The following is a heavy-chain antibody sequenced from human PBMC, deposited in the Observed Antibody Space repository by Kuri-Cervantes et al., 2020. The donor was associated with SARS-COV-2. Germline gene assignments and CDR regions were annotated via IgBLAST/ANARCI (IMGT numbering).Heavy chain of an antibody. CDR3: AKDRVYCSGGSCPLYY. CDR2: IIPILGTA. V-gene: IGHV1-69*04. Sequence: SVKVSCKASGGTFSSYAISWVRQAPGQGLEWMGRIIPILGTANYAQKFQGRVTITADKSTSTAYMGLSSLRSEDTAVYYCAKDRVYCSGGSCPLYYWGQGTLVTVSS. CDR1: GGTFSSYA. D-gene: IGHD2-15*01. J-gene: IGHJ4*02.